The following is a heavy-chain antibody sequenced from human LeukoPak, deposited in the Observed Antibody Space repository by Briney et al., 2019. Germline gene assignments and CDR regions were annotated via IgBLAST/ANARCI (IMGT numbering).Heavy chain of an antibody. V-gene: IGHV3-15*01. J-gene: IGHJ4*02. CDR1: GFTFSNAW. CDR3: TTDLGRGRGSYSSGWYVGY. D-gene: IGHD6-19*01. CDR2: IKSKTDGGTT. Sequence: GGSLRLSCAASGFTFSNAWMSWVRQAPGKGLEWVGRIKSKTDGGTTDYAAPVKGRFTISRDGSKNTLYLQMNSLKTEDTAVYYCTTDLGRGRGSYSSGWYVGYWGQGTLVTVSS.